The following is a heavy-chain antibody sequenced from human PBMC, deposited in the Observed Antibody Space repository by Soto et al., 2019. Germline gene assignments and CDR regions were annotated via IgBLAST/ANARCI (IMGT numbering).Heavy chain of an antibody. Sequence: EVQLLESGGGLVQPGGSLRLSCAASGFTFSSYAMSWVRQAPGKGLEWVSAISGSGGSTYYADSVKGRFTISRDNSKNTLYLQMNSLRAEDTAVYYCARVQAITGPPEDSFDIWGQGTRVIVSS. CDR3: ARVQAITGPPEDSFDI. CDR1: GFTFSSYA. CDR2: ISGSGGST. V-gene: IGHV3-23*01. J-gene: IGHJ3*02. D-gene: IGHD2-21*01.